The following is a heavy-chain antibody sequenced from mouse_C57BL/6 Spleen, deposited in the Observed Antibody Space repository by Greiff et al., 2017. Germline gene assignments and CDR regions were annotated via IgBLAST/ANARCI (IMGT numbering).Heavy chain of an antibody. CDR1: GYTFTSYW. J-gene: IGHJ2*01. CDR3: ARGSFDY. Sequence: QVQLQQPGAELVRPGSSVKLSCKASGYTFTSYWMALVKQRPGQGLEWIGNIYPSDSETHYNQKFKDKATLTVDKSSSTAYMQLSSLTSEDSAVYYCARGSFDYWGQGTTLTVSS. CDR2: IYPSDSET. V-gene: IGHV1-61*01.